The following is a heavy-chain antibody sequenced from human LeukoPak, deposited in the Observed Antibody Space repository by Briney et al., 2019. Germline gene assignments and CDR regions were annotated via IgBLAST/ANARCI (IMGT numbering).Heavy chain of an antibody. CDR1: GGSISSYY. J-gene: IGHJ4*02. V-gene: IGHV4-4*07. Sequence: PSETLSLTCTVSGGSISSYYWSWIRQPAGQGLEWIGRTHTSGTTNYNPSLKSRVTMSVDTSKNQLSLKLFSVTAADTAVYHCARGPYCSGGRCSFDDWGQGTLVTVSS. CDR3: ARGPYCSGGRCSFDD. CDR2: THTSGTT. D-gene: IGHD2-15*01.